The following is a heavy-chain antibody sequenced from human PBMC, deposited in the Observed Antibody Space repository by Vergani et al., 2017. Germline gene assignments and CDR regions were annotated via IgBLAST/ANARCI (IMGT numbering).Heavy chain of an antibody. CDR2: IYPGDSDT. J-gene: IGHJ2*01. V-gene: IGHV5-51*01. CDR3: ARQAPSGWLRTSYWYFDL. CDR1: GYSFTSYW. Sequence: EVQLVQSGAEVKTSGESLKISCKGSGYSFTSYWIGWVRQMPGKGLEWMGIIYPGDSDTRYSPAFQGQVTISADKSISTAYLQWSSLKASDTAMYYCARQAPSGWLRTSYWYFDLWGRGTLVTVSS. D-gene: IGHD5-12*01.